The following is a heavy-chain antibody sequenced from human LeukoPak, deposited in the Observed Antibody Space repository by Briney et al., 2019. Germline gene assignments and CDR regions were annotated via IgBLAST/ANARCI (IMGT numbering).Heavy chain of an antibody. CDR1: GGSISSYY. V-gene: IGHV4-4*07. CDR2: IYTSGST. Sequence: SETLSLTCTVSGGSISSYYWSWIRQPAGKGLEWIGRIYTSGSTNYNPSLKSRVTMSVDTSKNQFSLKLSSVTAADTAVYYCATETRFSLFRVSYYFDSWGQGTLVTVSS. J-gene: IGHJ4*02. D-gene: IGHD3-10*01. CDR3: ATETRFSLFRVSYYFDS.